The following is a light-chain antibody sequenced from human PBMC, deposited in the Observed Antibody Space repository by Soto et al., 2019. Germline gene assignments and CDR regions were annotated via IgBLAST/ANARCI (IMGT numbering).Light chain of an antibody. CDR2: DAS. CDR1: QSVSSY. Sequence: EIVLTQSPATLSLSPGERATLSCRASQSVSSYLAWYQQKPGQAPRLLIYDASNRATGIPARFSGSGSGTDFTLTIGSLEPDDFAVYYCQQRSNWSFTFGPGTKVDIK. J-gene: IGKJ3*01. V-gene: IGKV3-11*01. CDR3: QQRSNWSFT.